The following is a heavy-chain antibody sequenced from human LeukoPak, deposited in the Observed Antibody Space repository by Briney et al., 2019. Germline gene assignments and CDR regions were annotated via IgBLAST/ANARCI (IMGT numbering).Heavy chain of an antibody. Sequence: EASVKVSCKASGGTFSSYAISWVRQAPGQGLEWMGRIIPIFGTANYAQKFQGRVTITTDESTSTACMELSSLRSEDTAVYYCARRRESSGLIFDYWGQGTLVTVSS. CDR2: IIPIFGTA. V-gene: IGHV1-69*05. CDR3: ARRRESSGLIFDY. CDR1: GGTFSSYA. J-gene: IGHJ4*02. D-gene: IGHD6-19*01.